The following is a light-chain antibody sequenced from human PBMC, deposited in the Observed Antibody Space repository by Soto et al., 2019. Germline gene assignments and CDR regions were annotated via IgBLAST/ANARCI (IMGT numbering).Light chain of an antibody. CDR1: SSNIWEGHD. Sequence: QSVLTQPPSVSGAPGQTVTISCTGSSSNIWEGHDVHWYQQLPGTAPRLVIFGNTNRPSGVPDRFSASKSGTSASLAITGLQVEDEADYYCQSYDSRLSGPVFGGGTKVTVL. J-gene: IGLJ2*01. V-gene: IGLV1-40*01. CDR2: GNT. CDR3: QSYDSRLSGPV.